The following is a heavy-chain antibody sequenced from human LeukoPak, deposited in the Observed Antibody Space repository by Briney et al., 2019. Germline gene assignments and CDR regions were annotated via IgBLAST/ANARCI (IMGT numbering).Heavy chain of an antibody. CDR1: GFTFSSYG. J-gene: IGHJ6*03. D-gene: IGHD1-1*01. CDR2: IRYDGSNK. CDR3: AKMPTGTTKRGYYYYYMDV. Sequence: GGSLRLSCAASGFTFSSYGMHWVRQAPGRGLEWVAFIRYDGSNKYYADSVKGRFTISRDNSKNTLYLQMSSLRAEDTAVYYCAKMPTGTTKRGYYYYYMDVWGQGTLVTVSS. V-gene: IGHV3-30*02.